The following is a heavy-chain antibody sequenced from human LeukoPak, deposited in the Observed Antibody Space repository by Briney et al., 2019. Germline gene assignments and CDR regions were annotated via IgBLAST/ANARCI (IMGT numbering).Heavy chain of an antibody. CDR1: GASVSGDPYY. D-gene: IGHD1-26*01. J-gene: IGHJ4*02. CDR2: IYYSGST. CDR3: AESGGYGLIDY. V-gene: IGHV4-39*01. Sequence: SETLSLTCTVSGASVSGDPYYWGWIRQPPGKGLEWIGNIYYSGSTYYNASLQSRVTISIETSKNQFSLRLNSVTAADTAMYYCAESGGYGLIDYWGQGTLVTVS.